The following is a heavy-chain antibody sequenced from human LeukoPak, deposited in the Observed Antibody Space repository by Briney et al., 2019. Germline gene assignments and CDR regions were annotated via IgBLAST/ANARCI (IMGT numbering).Heavy chain of an antibody. CDR3: VREGYFVFDF. D-gene: IGHD2-21*01. Sequence: DSVKGRFTISRDNAKNSLYLQMNSLRVEDTAVYYCVREGYFVFDFWGQGALVTVSS. J-gene: IGHJ4*02. V-gene: IGHV3-7*01.